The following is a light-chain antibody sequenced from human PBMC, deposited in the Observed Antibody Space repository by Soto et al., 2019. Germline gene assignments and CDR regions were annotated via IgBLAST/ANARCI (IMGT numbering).Light chain of an antibody. CDR1: QNINNW. CDR3: QQYSSDST. Sequence: DIQMTQSPSALSASVGDRVTITRRASQNINNWLAWYQQKPGKAPKLLIYRTSSLENGVPSRFSGRGSGTDFIFTITSLQPDDFATYYCQQYSSDSTFGHGTKVEIK. J-gene: IGKJ1*01. CDR2: RTS. V-gene: IGKV1-5*03.